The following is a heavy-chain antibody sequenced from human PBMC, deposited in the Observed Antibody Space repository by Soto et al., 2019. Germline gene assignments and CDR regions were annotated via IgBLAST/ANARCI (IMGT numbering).Heavy chain of an antibody. CDR1: GYTFTNYG. CDR2: ISAYNGNT. Sequence: QVQLVQSGAEVKKPGASVKVSCKASGYTFTNYGISWVRQAPGQGLEWMGWISAYNGNTNYAQKLQGRVTMTTDTSTTTAYMELRSLRSDDTAVYYCARSPKLRYFDGLSDYYYYYGMDVWGQGTTVTVSS. J-gene: IGHJ6*02. D-gene: IGHD3-9*01. CDR3: ARSPKLRYFDGLSDYYYYYGMDV. V-gene: IGHV1-18*01.